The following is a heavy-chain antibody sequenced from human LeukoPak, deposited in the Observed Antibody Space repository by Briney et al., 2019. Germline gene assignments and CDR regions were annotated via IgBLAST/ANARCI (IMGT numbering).Heavy chain of an antibody. D-gene: IGHD2-2*01. CDR2: ISSSSSYI. Sequence: GGSLRLSCAASGFTFSSYSMNWVRQAPGKGLEWVSSISSSSSYIYYADSVKGRFTISRDNAKNSLYLQMNSLRAEDTAVYYCARSHCSSTSCPDVDYWGQGILVTVSS. CDR3: ARSHCSSTSCPDVDY. V-gene: IGHV3-21*01. J-gene: IGHJ4*02. CDR1: GFTFSSYS.